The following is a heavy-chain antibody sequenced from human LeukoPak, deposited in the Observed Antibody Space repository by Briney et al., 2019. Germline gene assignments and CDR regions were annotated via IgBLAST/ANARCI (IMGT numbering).Heavy chain of an antibody. CDR2: IKSKTDGGTT. CDR3: TTDRLXGGKPXGGGRAAFDI. CDR1: GFTXSNAW. D-gene: IGHD4-23*01. J-gene: IGHJ3*02. V-gene: IGHV3-15*01. Sequence: XXXXSGFTXSNAWMSWVRQAPGKGLEWVGRIKSKTDGGTTDYAATEKGKFSISRDDSKKAEYLQMNRRKNGGTGEXXXTTDRLXGGKPXGGGRAAFDIWGQGTMVTVSS.